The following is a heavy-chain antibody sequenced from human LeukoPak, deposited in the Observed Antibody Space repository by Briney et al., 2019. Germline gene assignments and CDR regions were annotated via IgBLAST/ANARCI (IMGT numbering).Heavy chain of an antibody. CDR2: IDSSGITI. CDR3: ARDSVGDLLDY. V-gene: IGHV3-48*03. D-gene: IGHD4-17*01. Sequence: PEGSLRLSCAGSGFPFSSYEMNWLRQAPGKGLGWVSHIDSSGITIYYGDSVKGRFTISRDNAKNSIYLQMDSLRVEDTAIYYCARDSVGDLLDYWGQGTPVTVSS. J-gene: IGHJ4*02. CDR1: GFPFSSYE.